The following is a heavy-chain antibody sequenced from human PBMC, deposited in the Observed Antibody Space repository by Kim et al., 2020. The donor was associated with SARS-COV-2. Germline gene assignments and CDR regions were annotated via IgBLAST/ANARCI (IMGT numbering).Heavy chain of an antibody. CDR3: ARGGRSSGSYPYY. CDR1: GFTVSSNY. V-gene: IGHV3-53*01. Sequence: GGSLRLSCAASGFTVSSNYMSWVRQAPGKGLEWVSVIYSGGTTYYADSVKGRFTISKDNSKNTLYLQMNSLRAEDTAVYYCARGGRSSGSYPYYWGQGTLVTVSS. J-gene: IGHJ4*02. CDR2: IYSGGTT. D-gene: IGHD3-10*01.